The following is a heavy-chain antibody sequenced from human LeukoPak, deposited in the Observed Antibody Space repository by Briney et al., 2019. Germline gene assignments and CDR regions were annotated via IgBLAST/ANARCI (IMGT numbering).Heavy chain of an antibody. V-gene: IGHV3-23*01. D-gene: IGHD3-16*02. CDR2: ICVGVGCT. CDR3: ASTPFYDYVWGSYRYRGLFDN. Sequence: GGSWRFSFAASGFTLGTYAMTWVRRARGGGLDGVSGICVGVGCTYYADSVKGRFTISRDNSKNTLYLQMNSLRVEDTAVYYCASTPFYDYVWGSYRYRGLFDNWGQGTLVSVSS. J-gene: IGHJ4*02. CDR1: GFTLGTYA.